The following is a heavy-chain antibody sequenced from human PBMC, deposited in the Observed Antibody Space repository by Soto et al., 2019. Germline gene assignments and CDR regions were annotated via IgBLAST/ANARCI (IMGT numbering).Heavy chain of an antibody. CDR2: IIPIFGTA. D-gene: IGHD6-13*01. CDR1: GGTFSSYA. CDR3: ARVAAVRTLRFDY. Sequence: GASVKVSCKASGGTFSSYAISWVRQAPGQGLEWMGGIIPIFGTANYAQKFQGRVTITADESTSTAYMELSSLRSEDTAVYYCARVAAVRTLRFDYWGQGTRVTVSS. J-gene: IGHJ4*02. V-gene: IGHV1-69*13.